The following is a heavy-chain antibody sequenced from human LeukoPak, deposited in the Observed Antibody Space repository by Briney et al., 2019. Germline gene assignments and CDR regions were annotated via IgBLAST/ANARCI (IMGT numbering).Heavy chain of an antibody. V-gene: IGHV1-18*01. Sequence: GASVKVSCKASGYTFTSYGISWVRQAPGQGLEWMGWISAYNGNTNYAQKLQGRVTMTTDTSTSTAYMELRSLRSDDTAVYYCARTPWVKPNYYDSSGLFDYWGQGTLVTVSS. CDR1: GYTFTSYG. J-gene: IGHJ4*02. CDR2: ISAYNGNT. CDR3: ARTPWVKPNYYDSSGLFDY. D-gene: IGHD3-22*01.